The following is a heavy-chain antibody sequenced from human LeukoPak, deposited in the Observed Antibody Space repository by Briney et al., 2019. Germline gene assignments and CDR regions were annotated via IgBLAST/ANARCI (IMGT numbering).Heavy chain of an antibody. CDR3: AREASGSYFAN. CDR1: GFTVSSNY. J-gene: IGHJ4*02. CDR2: IYGGGST. V-gene: IGHV3-53*01. D-gene: IGHD1-26*01. Sequence: GGSLRLSCAASGFTVSSNYMSWVRQAPGKGLEWVSVIYGGGSTYYADSVKGRFTISRDNSRNTLYLQMNSLRAEVTAVYYCAREASGSYFANWGQGTLVTVSS.